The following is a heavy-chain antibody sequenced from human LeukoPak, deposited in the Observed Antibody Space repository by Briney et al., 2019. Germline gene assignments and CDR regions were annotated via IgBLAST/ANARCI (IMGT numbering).Heavy chain of an antibody. Sequence: PGGSLRLSCAASGFTFSSYSMNWVRQAPGKGLEWVSSISSSSSYIYYADSVKGRFTISRDNAKNSLYLQMNSLRAEDTAVYYCARARSSGIGVYFDYWGQGPLVTVSS. D-gene: IGHD3-22*01. CDR2: ISSSSSYI. CDR1: GFTFSSYS. V-gene: IGHV3-21*01. J-gene: IGHJ4*02. CDR3: ARARSSGIGVYFDY.